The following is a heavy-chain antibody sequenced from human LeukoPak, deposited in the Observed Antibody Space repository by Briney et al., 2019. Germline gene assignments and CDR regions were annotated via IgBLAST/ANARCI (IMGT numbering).Heavy chain of an antibody. CDR1: GGSISSYY. CDR2: IYYSGST. CDR3: ARVEVPAATRSAWFDP. J-gene: IGHJ5*02. Sequence: SETLSLTCTVSGGSISSYYWSWILQPPGKGLEWIVYIYYSGSTNYNPSLKSRVTISVDTSKNQFSLKLSSVTAADTAVYYCARVEVPAATRSAWFDPWGQGTLVTVSS. D-gene: IGHD2-2*01. V-gene: IGHV4-59*01.